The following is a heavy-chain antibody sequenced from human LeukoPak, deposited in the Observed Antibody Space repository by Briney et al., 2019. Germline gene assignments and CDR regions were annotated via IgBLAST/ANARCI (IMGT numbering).Heavy chain of an antibody. D-gene: IGHD6-19*01. CDR3: ATPGQASSGRFQLDY. CDR2: ISAYNGNT. J-gene: IGHJ4*02. V-gene: IGHV1-18*01. CDR1: GYTFTSYG. Sequence: GASVKVSCKASGYTFTSYGISWVRQAPGQGLEWMGWISAYNGNTNYAQKLQGRVTMTTDTSTSTAYMELRSLRSDDTAVYYCATPGQASSGRFQLDYWGQGTLVTVSS.